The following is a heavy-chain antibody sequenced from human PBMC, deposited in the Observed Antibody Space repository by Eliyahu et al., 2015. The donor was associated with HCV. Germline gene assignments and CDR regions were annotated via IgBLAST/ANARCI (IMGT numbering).Heavy chain of an antibody. D-gene: IGHD3-3*01. Sequence: SLNCTVSGDSIDDYYWSWIRQPPGKGLEWIGHIYYSGTTDYNPSLKSRVTISIDLSKTHFSLRLNSVTAVDTAVYYCARIRYDFWGQGTLVTVSS. CDR2: IYYSGTT. V-gene: IGHV4-59*01. J-gene: IGHJ4*02. CDR3: ARIRYDF. CDR1: GDSIDDYY.